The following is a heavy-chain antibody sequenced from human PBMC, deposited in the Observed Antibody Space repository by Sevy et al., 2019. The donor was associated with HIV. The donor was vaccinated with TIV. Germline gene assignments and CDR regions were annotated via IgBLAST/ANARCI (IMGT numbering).Heavy chain of an antibody. J-gene: IGHJ4*02. V-gene: IGHV3-74*01. CDR2: INSDGSST. D-gene: IGHD4-17*01. Sequence: GGSLRLSCAASGFTFSSYWMHWVRQAPGKGLVWVSRINSDGSSTSYADSVKGRFTISRDNAKNTLYLQMNSLRAKDTAVYYCARAFTYGETGGYWGQGTLVTVSS. CDR3: ARAFTYGETGGY. CDR1: GFTFSSYW.